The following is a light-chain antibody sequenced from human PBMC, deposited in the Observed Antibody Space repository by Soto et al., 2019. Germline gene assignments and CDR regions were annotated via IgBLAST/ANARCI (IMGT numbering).Light chain of an antibody. CDR3: LQDHDYPLT. CDR2: KAS. V-gene: IGKV1-5*03. J-gene: IGKJ1*01. CDR1: QSISTR. Sequence: DIQMTQSPSTLTAFVGDRVTITCRASQSISTRLAWYQQKPGKAPKLLIYKASSLESGVPSRFSGSGSGTEFTLTISSLQPDDFATYYCLQDHDYPLTFGQGTKVDIK.